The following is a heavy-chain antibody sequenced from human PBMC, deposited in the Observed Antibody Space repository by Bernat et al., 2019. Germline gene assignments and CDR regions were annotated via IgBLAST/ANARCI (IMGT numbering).Heavy chain of an antibody. J-gene: IGHJ5*02. CDR3: AKAGASPPGNWFDA. CDR1: GYTFTNHA. V-gene: IGHV1-3*04. Sequence: QVQLVQSGAEVKKPGASVKVSCKASGYTFTNHAIHWVYQAPGQRLEWMGWINTGNGNTKYSQKFQDRVTITRDTSAYTAYMELRSLRFEDTTVFYCAKAGASPPGNWFDAWGQGTLVTVSS. CDR2: INTGNGNT. D-gene: IGHD3-10*01.